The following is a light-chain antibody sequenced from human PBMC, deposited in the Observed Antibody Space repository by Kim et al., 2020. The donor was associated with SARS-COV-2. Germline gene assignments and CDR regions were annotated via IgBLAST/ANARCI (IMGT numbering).Light chain of an antibody. J-gene: IGKJ2*01. Sequence: DIQMTQSPSSLSASVGDRVIITCRASHNINTYLNWYQLKPGNAPKLLIYAASTLQPGVPSRFGGSGSGTVFTLTISSLQPEDFATYSCQQSSTSPYTFGQGTKLEIK. CDR1: HNINTY. CDR2: AAS. V-gene: IGKV1-39*01. CDR3: QQSSTSPYT.